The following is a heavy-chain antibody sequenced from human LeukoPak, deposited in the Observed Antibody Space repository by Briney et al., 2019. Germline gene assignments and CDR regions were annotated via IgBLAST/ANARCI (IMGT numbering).Heavy chain of an antibody. CDR1: GFTFSSYA. CDR3: ARGERWWYGAFDI. Sequence: GGSLRLSCAASGFTFSSYAMSWVRQAPGKGLEWVSAISGSGGSTHYADPVKGRFTISRDNYKNTLYLQMNSLRAEDTAVYYCARGERWWYGAFDIWGQGTMVTVSS. CDR2: ISGSGGST. V-gene: IGHV3-23*01. J-gene: IGHJ3*02. D-gene: IGHD2-15*01.